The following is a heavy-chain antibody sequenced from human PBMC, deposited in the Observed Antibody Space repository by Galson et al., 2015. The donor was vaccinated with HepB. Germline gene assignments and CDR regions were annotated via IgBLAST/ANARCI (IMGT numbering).Heavy chain of an antibody. CDR1: GGTFSSYA. D-gene: IGHD2-2*01. CDR2: IIPIFGTA. CDR3: ARGVPGPAATFDY. V-gene: IGHV1-69*13. J-gene: IGHJ4*02. Sequence: SVKVSCKASGGTFSSYAISWVRQAPGQGLEWMGGIIPIFGTANYAQKFQGRVTITADESTSTAYMELSSLRSEDTAVYYCARGVPGPAATFDYWGQGTLVTVSS.